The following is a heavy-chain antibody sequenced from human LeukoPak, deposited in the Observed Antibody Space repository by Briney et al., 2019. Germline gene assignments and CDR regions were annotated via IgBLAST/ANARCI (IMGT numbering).Heavy chain of an antibody. D-gene: IGHD2-2*01. CDR2: ISGSGGST. Sequence: GASLRLSCAASGFTFSSYAMSWGRQPPGKGLEWVSAISGSGGSTYYADSVKGRFTISRDNSKNTLYLQMNSLRAEDTAVYYCAKVRYCSSTSCYYFNYWGQGTLVTVSS. V-gene: IGHV3-23*01. J-gene: IGHJ4*02. CDR1: GFTFSSYA. CDR3: AKVRYCSSTSCYYFNY.